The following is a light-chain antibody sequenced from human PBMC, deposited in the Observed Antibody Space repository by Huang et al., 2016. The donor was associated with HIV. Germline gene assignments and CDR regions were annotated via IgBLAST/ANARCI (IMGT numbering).Light chain of an antibody. CDR1: QSVGSK. CDR3: QQYNNWPYT. V-gene: IGKV3-15*01. CDR2: GAS. J-gene: IGKJ2*01. Sequence: DTVMTQTPATLSVSPGARATLSCRASQSVGSKLSWFQQKPGQAPRLRINGASTRASGIPARFSGSGSGTEFTLTISSLQSEDFAVYYCQQYNNWPYTFGQGTKLEIK.